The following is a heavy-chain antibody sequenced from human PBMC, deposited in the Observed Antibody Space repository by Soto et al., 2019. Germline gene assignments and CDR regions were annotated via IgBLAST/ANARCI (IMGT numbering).Heavy chain of an antibody. V-gene: IGHV3-23*01. CDR3: ARSNWNVGYYYYGMDV. CDR1: GYTFSTYA. J-gene: IGHJ6*02. Sequence: GGSLRLSCAASGYTFSTYAMSWVRQAPGKGLEWVSLISGSGSRIFYADSVKGRFTISRDNSQNTVYLQMNSLSAEDTAVYYCARSNWNVGYYYYGMDVWGQGTTVTVSS. D-gene: IGHD1-1*01. CDR2: ISGSGSRI.